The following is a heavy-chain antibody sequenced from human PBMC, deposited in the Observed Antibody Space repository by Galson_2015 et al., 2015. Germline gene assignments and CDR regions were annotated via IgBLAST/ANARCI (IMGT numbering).Heavy chain of an antibody. J-gene: IGHJ5*02. CDR3: ARLNSRYCSSTSCYGVSWFDP. CDR2: IYPGDSDT. V-gene: IGHV5-51*01. CDR1: GYSFTSYW. D-gene: IGHD2-2*01. Sequence: QSGAEVKKPGESLEISCKGSGYSFTSYWIGWVRQMPGKGLEWMGIIYPGDSDTRYSPSFQGQVTISADKSISTAYLQWSSLKASDTAMYYCARLNSRYCSSTSCYGVSWFDPWGQGTLVTVSS.